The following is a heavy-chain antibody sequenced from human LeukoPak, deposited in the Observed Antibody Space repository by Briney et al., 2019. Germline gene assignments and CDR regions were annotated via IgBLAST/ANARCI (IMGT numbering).Heavy chain of an antibody. D-gene: IGHD6-19*01. CDR3: ASGYSSGWSDDAFDI. V-gene: IGHV1-2*02. CDR2: INPNSGGT. CDR1: GYTFTGYY. Sequence: ASVKVSCKASGYTFTGYYMHWVRQAPGQGLEWMGWINPNSGGTNYAQKFQGRVTMTRDTFISTAYMELSRLRSDDTAVYYCASGYSSGWSDDAFDIWGQGTMVTVSS. J-gene: IGHJ3*02.